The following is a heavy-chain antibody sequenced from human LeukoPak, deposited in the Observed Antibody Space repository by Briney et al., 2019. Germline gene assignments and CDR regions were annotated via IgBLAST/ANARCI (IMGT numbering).Heavy chain of an antibody. Sequence: GGSLRLSCAASGFTFDDYGMSWVRQAPGKGLEWVSGINWNGGSTGYADSVKGRFTISRDNAKNTLYLQMNSLKAEDTAVYYCISSNPTSDYWGQGTLVTVSS. CDR2: INWNGGST. V-gene: IGHV3-20*04. CDR1: GFTFDDYG. J-gene: IGHJ4*02. CDR3: ISSNPTSDY. D-gene: IGHD1-14*01.